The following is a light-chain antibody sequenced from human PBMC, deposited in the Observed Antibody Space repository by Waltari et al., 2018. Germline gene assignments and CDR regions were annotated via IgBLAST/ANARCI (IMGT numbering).Light chain of an antibody. Sequence: QSALTQPASVSGSPGQSITISCTGTSSEVGGYNYVSWYQQHPGKAPKLMIYDVSNRPSGVSNRFSGSKSGNTASLTISGLQAEDEADYYCSSYTSSSTWVFGGGTKLTVL. CDR1: SSEVGGYNY. V-gene: IGLV2-14*03. CDR2: DVS. CDR3: SSYTSSSTWV. J-gene: IGLJ3*02.